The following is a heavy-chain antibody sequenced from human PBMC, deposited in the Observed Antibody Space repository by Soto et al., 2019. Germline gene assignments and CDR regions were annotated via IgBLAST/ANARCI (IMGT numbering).Heavy chain of an antibody. J-gene: IGHJ6*02. D-gene: IGHD6-13*01. CDR1: GFTFTSSA. CDR3: AAGRRAEYYYYGMDV. Sequence: SVKVSCKASGFTFTSSAVQWVRQARGQRLEWIGWIVAGSGNTNYAQKFQERVTITRDMSTSTAYMELSSLRSEDTAVYYCAAGRRAEYYYYGMDVWGQGTTVTVSS. CDR2: IVAGSGNT. V-gene: IGHV1-58*01.